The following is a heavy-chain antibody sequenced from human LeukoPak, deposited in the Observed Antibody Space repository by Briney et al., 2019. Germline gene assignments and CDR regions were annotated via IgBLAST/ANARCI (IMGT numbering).Heavy chain of an antibody. D-gene: IGHD3-10*01. V-gene: IGHV3-23*01. CDR1: GFTFSSYA. Sequence: PGGSLRLSCAASGFTFSSYAMSWVRQAPGKGLEWVSAISGSGGSTYSADSVKGRFTISRDNSKNTLYLQMNSLRAEDTAVYYCAKGGEAKWFGELIKTPYYYYMDVWGKGTTVTVSS. J-gene: IGHJ6*03. CDR3: AKGGEAKWFGELIKTPYYYYMDV. CDR2: ISGSGGST.